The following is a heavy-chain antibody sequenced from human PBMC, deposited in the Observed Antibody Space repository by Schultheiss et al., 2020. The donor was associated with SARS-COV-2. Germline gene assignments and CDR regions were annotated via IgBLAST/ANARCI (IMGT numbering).Heavy chain of an antibody. CDR1: GFTFSSYA. CDR3: ARDRTSIFGVVYYFDY. Sequence: GGSLRLSCAASGFTFSSYAMSRVRQAPGKGLEWVSAISGSDGSTYYEDSVKGRFTISRDNSKNTVYLQMNSLRAEDTAVYYCARDRTSIFGVVYYFDYLGQGTMVNVSS. D-gene: IGHD3-3*01. J-gene: IGHJ4*02. CDR2: ISGSDGST. V-gene: IGHV3-23*01.